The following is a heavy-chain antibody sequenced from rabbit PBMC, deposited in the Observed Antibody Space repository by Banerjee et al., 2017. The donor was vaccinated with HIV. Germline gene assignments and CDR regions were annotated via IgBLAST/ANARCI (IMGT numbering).Heavy chain of an antibody. V-gene: IGHV1S40*01. Sequence: QSLEESGGDLVKPGASLTLTCTASGFSFSGNYYMCWVRQAPGKGLEWIACIYVGSSGRTVYASWAKGRFTISKTSSTTVTLQMTSLTAADTATYFCARDLGSNWGNLWGPGTLVTVS. J-gene: IGHJ4*01. CDR2: IYVGSSGRT. CDR3: ARDLGSNWGNL. D-gene: IGHD4-2*01. CDR1: GFSFSGNYY.